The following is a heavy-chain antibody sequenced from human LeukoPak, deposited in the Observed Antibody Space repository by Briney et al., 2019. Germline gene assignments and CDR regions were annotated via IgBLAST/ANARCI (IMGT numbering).Heavy chain of an antibody. Sequence: GGSLRLSCTATGFTLRDYYMNWIRQAPGKGLEWVSYISTSGNTIYYADSVKGRFTISRDNAKNSLYLQMDSLRADDTAVYYCAGEFGPDYGMDVWGQGTTVTVSS. J-gene: IGHJ6*02. CDR1: GFTLRDYY. V-gene: IGHV3-11*01. D-gene: IGHD3/OR15-3a*01. CDR3: AGEFGPDYGMDV. CDR2: ISTSGNTI.